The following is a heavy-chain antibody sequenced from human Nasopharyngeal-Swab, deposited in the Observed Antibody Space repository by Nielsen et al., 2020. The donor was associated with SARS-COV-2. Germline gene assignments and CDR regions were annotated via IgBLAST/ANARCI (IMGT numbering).Heavy chain of an antibody. J-gene: IGHJ4*02. D-gene: IGHD1-26*01. CDR1: GFTFSSSW. CDR2: ISYDGSNK. V-gene: IGHV3-30*03. Sequence: GESLKISCAGSGFTFSSSWLHWVRQAPGKGLEWVAVISYDGSNKYYADSVKGRFTISRDNSKNTLYLQMNSLRAEDTAVYYCARPSGSYPFDYWGQGTLVTVSS. CDR3: ARPSGSYPFDY.